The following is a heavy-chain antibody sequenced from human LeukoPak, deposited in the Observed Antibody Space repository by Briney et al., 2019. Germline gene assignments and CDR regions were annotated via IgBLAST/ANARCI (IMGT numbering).Heavy chain of an antibody. CDR1: GGSFSGYY. V-gene: IGHV4-34*01. D-gene: IGHD4-17*01. Sequence: PSETLSLTCAVYGGSFSGYYWSWIRQPPGKGLEWIGEIYHSGSTNYNPSLKSRVTISVDKSKNQFSLKLSSVTAADTAVYYCASWISGDYYFDYWGQGTLVTVSS. CDR2: IYHSGST. J-gene: IGHJ4*02. CDR3: ASWISGDYYFDY.